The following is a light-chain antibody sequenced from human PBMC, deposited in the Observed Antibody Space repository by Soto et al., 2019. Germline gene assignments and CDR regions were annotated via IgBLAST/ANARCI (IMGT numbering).Light chain of an antibody. V-gene: IGLV1-44*01. CDR2: SNN. CDR3: AAWDDSLNGREV. J-gene: IGLJ1*01. CDR1: SCNIGSNS. Sequence: QSMLTQPPSASGTPGQRVTISCSGSSCNIGSNSVNWYQQLPGAAPKLLIYSNNQRPSGVPDRFSGSKSGTSASLAISGLQSEDEADYYCAAWDDSLNGREVFGTGTKLTVL.